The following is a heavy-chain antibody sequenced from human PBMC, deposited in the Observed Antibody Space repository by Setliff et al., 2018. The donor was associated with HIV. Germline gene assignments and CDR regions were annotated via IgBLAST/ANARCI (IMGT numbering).Heavy chain of an antibody. CDR2: IYTSGST. J-gene: IGHJ4*02. D-gene: IGHD2-21*02. Sequence: SETLSLTCTVSGGSMSTYYWSWIRQPPGKGQEWIGYIYTSGSTNYNPYRRSRVTISVDTSKNHFSLRLSSVTAADTAVYYCARGAFYCGTDCYWSSFDYWGQGILVTVSS. CDR3: ARGAFYCGTDCYWSSFDY. CDR1: GGSMSTYY. V-gene: IGHV4-4*08.